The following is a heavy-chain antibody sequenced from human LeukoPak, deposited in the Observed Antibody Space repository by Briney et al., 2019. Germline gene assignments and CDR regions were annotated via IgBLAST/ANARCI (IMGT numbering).Heavy chain of an antibody. CDR2: IYYSGST. J-gene: IGHJ3*02. V-gene: IGHV4-30-4*08. Sequence: KTSETLSLTCTVSGGSISSGDYYWSWIRQPPGKGLEWIGYIYYSGSTYYNPSLKSRVTISVDTSKNQFTLKLSSVTAADTAVYYCARGFSSGYYYGHAFDIWGQGTMVTASS. CDR3: ARGFSSGYYYGHAFDI. D-gene: IGHD3-22*01. CDR1: GGSISSGDYY.